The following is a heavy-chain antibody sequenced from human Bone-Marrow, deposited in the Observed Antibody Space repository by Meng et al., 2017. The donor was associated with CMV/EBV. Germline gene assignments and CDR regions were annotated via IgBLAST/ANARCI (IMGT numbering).Heavy chain of an antibody. CDR2: IYSSGST. J-gene: IGHJ5*02. CDR3: ASTAGGYYDFWSGWFDP. CDR1: GGSISSYY. V-gene: IGHV4-59*01. D-gene: IGHD3-3*01. Sequence: SETLSLTCTVSGGSISSYYWSWIRQPPGKGLEWIGYIYSSGSTNYNPSLKSRVTISVDTSKNQFSLKVSSVTAADTAVYYCASTAGGYYDFWSGWFDPWGQGPLVTVPS.